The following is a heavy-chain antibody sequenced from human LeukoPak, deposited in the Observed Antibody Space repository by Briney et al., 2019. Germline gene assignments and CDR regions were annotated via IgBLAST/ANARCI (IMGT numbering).Heavy chain of an antibody. D-gene: IGHD3-9*01. V-gene: IGHV3-11*01. Sequence: GGSLRLSCAASGFTFSDYYMSWIRQAPGRGLEWVSYISSSGSTIYYEDSVKGRFTISRDNAKNSLYLQMNSLRAEDTAAYYCARVGELRSLDWLLSNLIHFDYWGQGTLVTVS. CDR3: ARVGELRSLDWLLSNLIHFDY. CDR1: GFTFSDYY. J-gene: IGHJ4*02. CDR2: ISSSGSTI.